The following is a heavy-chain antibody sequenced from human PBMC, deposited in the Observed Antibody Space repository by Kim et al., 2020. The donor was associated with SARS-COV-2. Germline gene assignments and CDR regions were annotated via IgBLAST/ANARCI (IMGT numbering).Heavy chain of an antibody. CDR2: INTNTGNP. V-gene: IGHV7-4-1*02. CDR1: GYTFTSYA. Sequence: ASVKVSCKASGYTFTSYAMNWVRQAPGQGLEWMGWINTNTGNPTYAQGFTGRFVFSLDTSVSTAYLQISSLKAEDTAVYYCERDSAIFGVVITPLRYYYGMDVWGQGTTVTVSS. CDR3: ERDSAIFGVVITPLRYYYGMDV. J-gene: IGHJ6*02. D-gene: IGHD3-3*01.